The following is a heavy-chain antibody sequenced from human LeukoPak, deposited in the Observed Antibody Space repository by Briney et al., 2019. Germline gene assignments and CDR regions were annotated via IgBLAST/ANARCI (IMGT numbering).Heavy chain of an antibody. CDR2: IYPANSDT. CDR3: ARERESGSSWFDP. CDR1: GYDFTNYW. D-gene: IGHD3-10*01. V-gene: IGHV5-51*01. J-gene: IGHJ5*02. Sequence: GESLQISCKASGYDFTNYWIGWVRQMPGKGLEWMAIIYPANSDTRYSASFQGQVTISADKSITTPYLQWSSLTASDTAMYYCARERESGSSWFDPWGQGTLVTVSS.